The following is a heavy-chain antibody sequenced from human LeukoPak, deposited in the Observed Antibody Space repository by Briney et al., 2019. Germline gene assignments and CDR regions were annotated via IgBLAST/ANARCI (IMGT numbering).Heavy chain of an antibody. CDR3: VKRTGLYFDY. CDR2: ISSNGGST. J-gene: IGHJ4*02. CDR1: GFTFSSSA. Sequence: GGSLRLSCSASGFTFSSSAIHWVRQAPGKGLEYVSGISSNGGSTYNADSVKGRFTVSRDNSKNTVYLQMSSLRPEDTALYYCVKRTGLYFDYWGQGTLVTVSS. D-gene: IGHD1-1*01. V-gene: IGHV3-64D*09.